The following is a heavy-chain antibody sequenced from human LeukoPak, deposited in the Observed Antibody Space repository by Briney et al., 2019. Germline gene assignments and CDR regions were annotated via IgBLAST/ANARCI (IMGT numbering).Heavy chain of an antibody. CDR2: ISYDGSNK. CDR1: GFTFSSYA. Sequence: GRSLRLSCAASGFTFSSYAMHWVRQAPGKGLEWVAVISYDGSNKYYADSVKGRFTISRDNSKNTLYLQMNSLRAEDTAVYYCAREAYSYGPWDYWGQGTLVTVSS. D-gene: IGHD5-18*01. J-gene: IGHJ4*02. V-gene: IGHV3-30-3*01. CDR3: AREAYSYGPWDY.